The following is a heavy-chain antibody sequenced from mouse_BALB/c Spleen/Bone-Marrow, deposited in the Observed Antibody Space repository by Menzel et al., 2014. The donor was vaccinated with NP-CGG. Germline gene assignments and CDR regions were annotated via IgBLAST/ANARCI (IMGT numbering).Heavy chain of an antibody. CDR3: ARTARATTGFAY. V-gene: IGHV2-9*02. D-gene: IGHD3-2*01. Sequence: VKLVESGPGLVAPSRSLSITCTVSGFSLTSYGVHWVRQPPGKGLEWLGVIWADGSTNYNSALMSRLSISKDNSKNQVFLKMNSLQTDDTAMYYCARTARATTGFAYWGQGTLVTVSA. CDR2: IWADGST. CDR1: GFSLTSYG. J-gene: IGHJ3*01.